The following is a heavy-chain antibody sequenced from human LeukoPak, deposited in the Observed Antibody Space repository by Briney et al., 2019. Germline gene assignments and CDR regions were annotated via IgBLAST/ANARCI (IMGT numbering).Heavy chain of an antibody. J-gene: IGHJ4*02. D-gene: IGHD5-18*01. Sequence: GGSLRLSCAASGFTFISYWMHWVRQAPGKGLVWVSRINGYGSSTDFADSVKGRFTISRDNAKNALYLQMNSLRAEDTAVYYCARDAPGNTALDYWGQGTLVTVSS. V-gene: IGHV3-74*01. CDR1: GFTFISYW. CDR2: INGYGSST. CDR3: ARDAPGNTALDY.